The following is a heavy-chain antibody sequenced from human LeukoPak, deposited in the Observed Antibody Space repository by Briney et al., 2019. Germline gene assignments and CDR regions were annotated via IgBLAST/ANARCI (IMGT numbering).Heavy chain of an antibody. CDR2: IYYSGTT. Sequence: SETLSLTCAVYGGSFSGYYWSWIRQPPGKGLEWIGFIYYSGTTNYNPSLKSRVTISVDTSKNHFSLKLSSVTAADTAVYYCARSSVPYYYYSYYMDVWGNGTTVTVSS. D-gene: IGHD3-22*01. V-gene: IGHV4-59*01. CDR3: ARSSVPYYYYSYYMDV. CDR1: GGSFSGYY. J-gene: IGHJ6*03.